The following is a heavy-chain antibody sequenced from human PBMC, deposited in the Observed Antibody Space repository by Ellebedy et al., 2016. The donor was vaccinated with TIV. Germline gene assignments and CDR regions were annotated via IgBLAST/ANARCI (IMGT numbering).Heavy chain of an antibody. Sequence: GGSLRLSCAASGFTFTPYSMNWVRQPPGKGLEWVSYISHSSLTIYYADSVKGRITISRDNAENSLYLQMSSLRAEDTAMYYCARDMAWGNERVNDALDIWGQGTMVTVSP. CDR2: ISHSSLTI. D-gene: IGHD7-27*01. CDR3: ARDMAWGNERVNDALDI. J-gene: IGHJ3*02. CDR1: GFTFTPYS. V-gene: IGHV3-48*04.